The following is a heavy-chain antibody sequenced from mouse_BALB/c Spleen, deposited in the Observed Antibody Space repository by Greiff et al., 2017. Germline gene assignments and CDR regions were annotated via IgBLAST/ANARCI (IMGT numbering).Heavy chain of an antibody. V-gene: IGHV1S81*02. CDR2: INPSNGGT. CDR1: GYTFTSYY. J-gene: IGHJ3*01. Sequence: QVQLKQSGAELVKPGASVKLSCKASGYTFTSYYMYWVKQRPGQGLEWIGEINPSNGGTNFNEKFKSKATLTVDKSSSTAYMQLSSLTSEDSAVYYCTRSRYSWFAYWGQGTLVTVSA. D-gene: IGHD2-12*01. CDR3: TRSRYSWFAY.